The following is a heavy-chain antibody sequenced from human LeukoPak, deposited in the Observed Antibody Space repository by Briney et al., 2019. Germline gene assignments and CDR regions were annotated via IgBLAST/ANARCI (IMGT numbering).Heavy chain of an antibody. Sequence: PSETLSLTCTVSGGSISSYYRSWIRQPPGKGLEWIGYIYYSGSTNYNPSLKSRVTISVDTSKNQFSLKLSSVTAADTAVYYCARGFLGGYYFDYWGQGTLVTVSS. CDR2: IYYSGST. CDR1: GGSISSYY. CDR3: ARGFLGGYYFDY. D-gene: IGHD3-22*01. J-gene: IGHJ4*02. V-gene: IGHV4-59*01.